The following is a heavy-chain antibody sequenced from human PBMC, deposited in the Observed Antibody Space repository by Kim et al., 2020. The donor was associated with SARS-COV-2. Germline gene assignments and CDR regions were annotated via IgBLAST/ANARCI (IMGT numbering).Heavy chain of an antibody. D-gene: IGHD2-2*01. V-gene: IGHV7-4-1*02. Sequence: ASVKVSCKASGYTFTSYAMNWVRQAPGQGLEWMGWINTNTGNPTYAQGFTGRFVFSLDTSVSTAYLQISSLKAEDTAVYYCARDRLPEECSSTSCYFVGYLLYYYYGMDVWGQGTTVTVSS. CDR3: ARDRLPEECSSTSCYFVGYLLYYYYGMDV. CDR1: GYTFTSYA. J-gene: IGHJ6*02. CDR2: INTNTGNP.